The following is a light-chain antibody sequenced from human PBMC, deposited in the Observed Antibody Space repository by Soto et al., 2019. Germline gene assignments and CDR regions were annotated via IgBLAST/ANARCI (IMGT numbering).Light chain of an antibody. CDR3: QQDNSFPLN. CDR2: AAS. J-gene: IGKJ4*01. Sequence: HSPAAVSRYIFDIVTITFRASQGISSWLAWYQQKPGKAPKLLIYAASSLQSGVPSRFSGSGSGTDFTLTISSLQPEDFATYYCQQDNSFPLNFCGVAKVDIK. CDR1: QGISSW. V-gene: IGKV1D-12*01.